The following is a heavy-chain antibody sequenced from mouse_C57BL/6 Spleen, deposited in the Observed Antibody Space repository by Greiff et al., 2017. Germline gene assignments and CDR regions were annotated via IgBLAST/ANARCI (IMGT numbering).Heavy chain of an antibody. Sequence: VKLMESGAELARPGASVKLSCKASGYTFTSYGISWVKQRTGQGLEWIGEIYPRSGNTYYNEKFKGKATLTADKSSSTAYMELRSLTSEDSAVYFCAREDDGYYIYWGQGTTLTVSS. CDR1: GYTFTSYG. J-gene: IGHJ2*01. CDR2: IYPRSGNT. V-gene: IGHV1-81*01. CDR3: AREDDGYYIY. D-gene: IGHD2-3*01.